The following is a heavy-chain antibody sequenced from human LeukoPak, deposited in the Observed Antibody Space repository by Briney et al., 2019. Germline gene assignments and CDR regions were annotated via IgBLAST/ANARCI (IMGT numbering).Heavy chain of an antibody. CDR2: ISGSGGST. Sequence: PGGSLRLSCAASGFTFSSYAMSWVRQAPGKGLEWVSAISGSGGSTYYADSVKGRFTISRDNSKNTLYLQMNSLRAEDTAVYYCAKITSTMIVVVITGDYFDYWGRGALVTVSS. V-gene: IGHV3-23*01. D-gene: IGHD3-22*01. CDR1: GFTFSSYA. CDR3: AKITSTMIVVVITGDYFDY. J-gene: IGHJ4*02.